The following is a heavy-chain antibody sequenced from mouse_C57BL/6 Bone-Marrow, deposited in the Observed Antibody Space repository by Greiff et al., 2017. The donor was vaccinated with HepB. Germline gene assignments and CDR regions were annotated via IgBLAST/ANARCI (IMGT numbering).Heavy chain of an antibody. V-gene: IGHV5-9*01. CDR3: ARPSNWDENYAMDY. Sequence: DVQLVESGGGLVKPGGSLKLSCAASGFTFSSYTMSWVRQTPEKRLEWVATISGGGGNTYYTDSVKGRFTITRDNAKNTPYLQMSSLRAEDTALYYCARPSNWDENYAMDYWGQGTSVTVSS. D-gene: IGHD4-1*01. CDR1: GFTFSSYT. CDR2: ISGGGGNT. J-gene: IGHJ4*01.